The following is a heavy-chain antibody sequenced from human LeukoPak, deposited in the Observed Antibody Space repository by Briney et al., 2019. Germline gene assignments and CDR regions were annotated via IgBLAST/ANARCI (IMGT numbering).Heavy chain of an antibody. J-gene: IGHJ4*02. CDR3: ARVPIWGSYRYTIDY. Sequence: GGSLRLSCAASGFTFSSYSMNWVRQAPGKGLEWVSSISSSSSYIYYADSVKGRFTISRDNAKNSLYLQMNSLRAEDTAVYYCARVPIWGSYRYTIDYWGQGTLVTVSS. CDR1: GFTFSSYS. V-gene: IGHV3-21*01. CDR2: ISSSSSYI. D-gene: IGHD3-16*02.